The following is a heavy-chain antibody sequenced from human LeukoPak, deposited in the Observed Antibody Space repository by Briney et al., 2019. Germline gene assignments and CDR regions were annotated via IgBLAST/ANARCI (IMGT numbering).Heavy chain of an antibody. D-gene: IGHD3-3*01. CDR2: ISYDGSNK. Sequence: PGGSLRLSCAASGFTFSSYAMHWVRQAPGKGLEWVAVISYDGSNKYYADSVKGRFTISRDNSKNTLYLQMNSPRAEDTAVYYCARDEPKYYDFWSGYYAHYYYYGMDVWGQGTTVTVSS. CDR3: ARDEPKYYDFWSGYYAHYYYYGMDV. V-gene: IGHV3-30*04. CDR1: GFTFSSYA. J-gene: IGHJ6*02.